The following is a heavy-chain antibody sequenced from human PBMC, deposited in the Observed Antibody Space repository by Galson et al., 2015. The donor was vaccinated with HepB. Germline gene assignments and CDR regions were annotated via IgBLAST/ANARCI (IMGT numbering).Heavy chain of an antibody. J-gene: IGHJ6*02. CDR1: GFTFSNYW. V-gene: IGHV3-7*03. CDR2: IKQDGTEN. D-gene: IGHD4-11*01. Sequence: SLRLSCAASGFTFSNYWMSWVRQAPRKGLEWVAKIKQDGTENYYVDSVKGRFTISRDNAKNSLYLQMNSLRVEDTAVYYCARDLTGDDYSNFRLVRDYYYYGMDVWGQGTTVSVSS. CDR3: ARDLTGDDYSNFRLVRDYYYYGMDV.